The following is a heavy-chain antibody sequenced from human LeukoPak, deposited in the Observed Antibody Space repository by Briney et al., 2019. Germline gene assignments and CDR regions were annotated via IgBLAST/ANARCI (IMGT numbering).Heavy chain of an antibody. V-gene: IGHV4-34*01. CDR2: MYYSGST. J-gene: IGHJ5*02. CDR3: ARRALNCTNGVCYPLWFDP. Sequence: SETLSLICDVYGGSFSAYYWSWIGQPPGKGLEWIGSMYYSGSTYYNPSLKSRVTISVDTSKNQFSLKLSSVTAADTAVYYCARRALNCTNGVCYPLWFDPWGQGTLVTVSS. D-gene: IGHD2-8*01. CDR1: GGSFSAYY.